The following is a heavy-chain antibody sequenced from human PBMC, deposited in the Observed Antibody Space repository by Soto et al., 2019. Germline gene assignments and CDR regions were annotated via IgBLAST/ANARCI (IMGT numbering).Heavy chain of an antibody. J-gene: IGHJ6*02. CDR3: ARERSIGGGGYYGMDV. V-gene: IGHV4-59*12. CDR1: GGSISSYY. CDR2: IHNSGST. Sequence: QVQLQESGPGLVRPSETLSLTCAVSGGSISSYYWSWIRHPPGKGLEWIGYIHNSGSTKYNPSLKSRVTMSVDTSNKQVSLRLSSVTAADTAVYFCARERSIGGGGYYGMDVWGQGTTVTVSS. D-gene: IGHD3-10*01.